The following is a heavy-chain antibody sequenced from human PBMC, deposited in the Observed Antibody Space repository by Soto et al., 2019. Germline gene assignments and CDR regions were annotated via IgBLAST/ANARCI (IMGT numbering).Heavy chain of an antibody. CDR1: GYTFTSYG. Sequence: ASVKVSCKASGYTFTSYGISWVRQAPGQGLEWMGWISAYNGNTNYAQKLQGRVTMTTDTSTSTAYMELRSLRSDDTAVYYCARDYRNYFFLGSWFDPWGQGTLVTVSS. D-gene: IGHD1-7*01. CDR3: ARDYRNYFFLGSWFDP. J-gene: IGHJ5*02. CDR2: ISAYNGNT. V-gene: IGHV1-18*01.